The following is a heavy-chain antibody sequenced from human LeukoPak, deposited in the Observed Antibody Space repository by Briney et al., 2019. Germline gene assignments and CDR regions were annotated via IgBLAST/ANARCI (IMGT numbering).Heavy chain of an antibody. CDR1: GFTFSSNV. CDR3: AKWGVDKGEWRHYVDY. J-gene: IGHJ4*02. CDR2: INYDGAYT. V-gene: IGHV3-23*01. D-gene: IGHD3-16*01. Sequence: GGSLRLSCATSGFTFSSNVMSWVRQAPGKGLEWDSGINYDGAYTNYADSVKGRFTISRDNSKSTLYMQMNGLRAEDTAIYYCAKWGVDKGEWRHYVDYWGQGTLVIVSS.